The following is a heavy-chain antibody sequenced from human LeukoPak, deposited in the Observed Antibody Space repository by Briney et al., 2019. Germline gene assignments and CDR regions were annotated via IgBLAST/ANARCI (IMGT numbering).Heavy chain of an antibody. CDR1: GGSFSGYY. V-gene: IGHV4-34*01. D-gene: IGHD5-24*01. CDR3: ASGAPKVEMATKYYFDY. J-gene: IGHJ4*02. CDR2: INHSGST. Sequence: SETLSLTCAVYGGSFSGYYWSWIRQPPGKGLEWSGEINHSGSTNYNPSLKSRVTISVDTSKNQFSLKLSSVTAADTAVYYCASGAPKVEMATKYYFDYWGQGTLVTVSS.